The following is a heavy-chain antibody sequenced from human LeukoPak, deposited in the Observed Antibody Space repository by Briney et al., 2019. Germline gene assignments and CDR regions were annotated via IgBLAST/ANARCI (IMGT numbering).Heavy chain of an antibody. V-gene: IGHV3-7*01. J-gene: IGHJ5*02. CDR2: IKYDGSEK. D-gene: IGHD1-26*01. Sequence: PGGSLRLSCAASGFTFSMYWMSWVRQAPGKGLEWVANIKYDGSEKFSVDSVKGRFTISRDNAKNSLYLQMNSLRAEDTAVYYCARGGGLRGYSGSHRFHNWFDPWGQGTLVTVSS. CDR1: GFTFSMYW. CDR3: ARGGGLRGYSGSHRFHNWFDP.